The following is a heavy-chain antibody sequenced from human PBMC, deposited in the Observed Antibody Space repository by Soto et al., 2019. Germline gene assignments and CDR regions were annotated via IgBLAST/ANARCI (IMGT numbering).Heavy chain of an antibody. CDR1: GFTFSSYA. Sequence: PGGSLRLSCAASGFTFSSYAMHWVRQAPGKGLEWVAVISYDGNLKYSADSVKGRVTISRDNSKNTLYLQMNSLRAEDTALYYFPKRPDLPGSLYYFDSWGQGTLVTVSS. CDR2: ISYDGNLK. J-gene: IGHJ4*02. D-gene: IGHD3-10*01. CDR3: PKRPDLPGSLYYFDS. V-gene: IGHV3-30*18.